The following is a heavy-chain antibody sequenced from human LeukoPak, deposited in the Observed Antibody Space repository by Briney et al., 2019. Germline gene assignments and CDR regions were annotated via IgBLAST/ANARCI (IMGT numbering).Heavy chain of an antibody. CDR3: ARVRGYDYGYYYYMDV. V-gene: IGHV4-59*01. J-gene: IGHJ6*03. CDR1: GGSISSYY. CDR2: IYYSGST. Sequence: SETLSLTCTVSGGSISSYYWSWIRQPPGKGLEWIGYIYYSGSTNYNPSLKSRVTISVDTSKNQFSLKLSSVTTADTAVYYCARVRGYDYGYYYYMDVWGKGTTVTVSS. D-gene: IGHD5-12*01.